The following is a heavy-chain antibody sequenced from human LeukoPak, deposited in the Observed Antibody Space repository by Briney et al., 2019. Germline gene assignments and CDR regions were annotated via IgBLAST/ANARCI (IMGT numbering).Heavy chain of an antibody. CDR3: ARGWLLDAFDI. Sequence: GGSLRLSCAASGFTFSSYAMHWVRQAPGKGLEYVSAISSNGGSTYYANSVKGRFTISRDNSKNTLYLQMGSLRAEDMAVYYCARGWLLDAFDIWGQGTMVTVSS. D-gene: IGHD5-24*01. V-gene: IGHV3-64*01. CDR1: GFTFSSYA. CDR2: ISSNGGST. J-gene: IGHJ3*02.